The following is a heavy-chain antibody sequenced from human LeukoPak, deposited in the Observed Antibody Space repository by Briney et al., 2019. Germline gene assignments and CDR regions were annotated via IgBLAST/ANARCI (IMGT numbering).Heavy chain of an antibody. D-gene: IGHD6-19*01. J-gene: IGHJ4*02. Sequence: SETLSLTCAVSGGSISTKNWWHWVRPSPGKGLEWIGEIFYTGGINYNPSLKSRVTMSVDTSNNQFSLNVNSVTAADTAIYYCAREVAAGSYKGFDYWGQGILVTVSS. CDR1: GGSISTKNW. CDR3: AREVAAGSYKGFDY. V-gene: IGHV4-4*02. CDR2: IFYTGGI.